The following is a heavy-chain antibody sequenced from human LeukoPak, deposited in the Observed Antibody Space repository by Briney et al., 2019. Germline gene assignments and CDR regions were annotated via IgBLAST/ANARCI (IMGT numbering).Heavy chain of an antibody. CDR3: ATDSPYCSGGGCYSGHLGY. CDR2: IYSGGST. CDR1: GFTVSSNY. D-gene: IGHD2-15*01. V-gene: IGHV3-53*01. Sequence: GGSLRLSCAAFGFTVSSNYMSWVRQAPGKGLEWVSVIYSGGSTYYADSVKGRFTISRDNSKNTVYLQMNSLRAEDTAVYYCATDSPYCSGGGCYSGHLGYWGQGTLVTVSS. J-gene: IGHJ4*02.